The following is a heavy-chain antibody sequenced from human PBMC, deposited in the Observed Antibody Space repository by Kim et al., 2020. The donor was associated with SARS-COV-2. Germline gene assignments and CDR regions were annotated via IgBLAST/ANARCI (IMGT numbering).Heavy chain of an antibody. V-gene: IGHV3-30-3*01. J-gene: IGHJ6*02. CDR1: GLTFDNSA. CDR3: ARGNYYESMSLSDYYKGMHA. D-gene: IGHD3-22*01. Sequence: GGSLRLSCAASGLTFDNSAMNWVRQTPGKGLEWVAVISYDGRNTYYADSVKGRFTISRDNAKSTLYLQINSLRVEDTALYYCARGNYYESMSLSDYYKGMHAWGQGTTVTGS. CDR2: ISYDGRNT.